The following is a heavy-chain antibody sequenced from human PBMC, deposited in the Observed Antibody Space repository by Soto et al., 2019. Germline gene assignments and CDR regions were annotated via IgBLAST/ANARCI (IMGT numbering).Heavy chain of an antibody. CDR1: GYTFTSYG. Sequence: SVKVSCKASGYTFTSYGISWVRQAPGQGLEWMGRIIPILGIANYAQKFQGRVTITADKSTSTAYMELSSLRSEDTAVYYCARGLPPYYFDYWGQGTLVTVSS. J-gene: IGHJ4*02. CDR2: IIPILGIA. V-gene: IGHV1-69*04. CDR3: ARGLPPYYFDY.